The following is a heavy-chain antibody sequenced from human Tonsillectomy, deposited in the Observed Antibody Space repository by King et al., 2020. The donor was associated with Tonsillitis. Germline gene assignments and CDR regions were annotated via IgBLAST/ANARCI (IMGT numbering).Heavy chain of an antibody. CDR1: GYTFTSYG. Sequence: QLVQSGAEVKKPGASVKVSCKASGYTFTSYGISWVRRAPGQGPEWLGWISAYNGNTKYAQKLQGRVNMNTDTSRNTAYMELWSLRSDDTAVYYCARDIPQEQQLPLFYYYAMDLWGQGTTVTVSS. CDR2: ISAYNGNT. D-gene: IGHD6-13*01. CDR3: ARDIPQEQQLPLFYYYAMDL. J-gene: IGHJ6*02. V-gene: IGHV1-18*04.